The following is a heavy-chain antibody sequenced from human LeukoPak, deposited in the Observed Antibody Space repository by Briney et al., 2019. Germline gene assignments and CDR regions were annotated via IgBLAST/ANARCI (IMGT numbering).Heavy chain of an antibody. Sequence: TSETLSLTCTVSGGSISSYYWSWLRQPPGKGLEWIGSIYHSGSTYYNPSLKSRVTISVDTSKTQFSLKLSSVTAADTAVYYCASLLRLAVAEFYFDYWGQGTLVTVSS. V-gene: IGHV4-59*04. CDR2: IYHSGST. D-gene: IGHD6-19*01. CDR3: ASLLRLAVAEFYFDY. CDR1: GGSISSYY. J-gene: IGHJ4*02.